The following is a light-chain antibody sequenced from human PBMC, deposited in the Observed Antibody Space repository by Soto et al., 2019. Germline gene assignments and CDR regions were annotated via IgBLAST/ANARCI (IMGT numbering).Light chain of an antibody. CDR1: SSDVGGYNY. V-gene: IGLV2-14*01. Sequence: QSALTQPASVSGSPGQSITISCTGTSSDVGGYNYVSWYQQHPGKAPKLVIYEVSNRPSGVSNRFSGSKSDNMASLTISGLQAEDEADYYCSSYTSITTLVVFGGGTKLTVL. J-gene: IGLJ2*01. CDR3: SSYTSITTLVV. CDR2: EVS.